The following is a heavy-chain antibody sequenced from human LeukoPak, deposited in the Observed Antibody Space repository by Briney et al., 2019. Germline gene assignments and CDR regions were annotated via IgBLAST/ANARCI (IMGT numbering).Heavy chain of an antibody. CDR2: INPSGGST. D-gene: IGHD3-22*01. J-gene: IGHJ4*02. CDR1: GYTFTSYY. V-gene: IGHV1-46*01. CDR3: AREYYYDSSGSPWYFDY. Sequence: ASVKVSCKASGYTFTSYYMHWVRQAPGQGLEWMGIINPSGGSTSYAQKFQGRVTMTRDMSTSTVYMELSSLRSEDTAVYYCAREYYYDSSGSPWYFDYWGQGTLVTVSS.